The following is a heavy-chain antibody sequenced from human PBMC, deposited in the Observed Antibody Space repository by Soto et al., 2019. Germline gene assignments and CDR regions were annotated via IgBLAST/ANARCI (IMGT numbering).Heavy chain of an antibody. Sequence: GGSLRLSCAASGFTFSSFAMTWVREAPGRGLEWISGISGSGSNIYDADSVKGRFTISRDNAKNSLYLQMNSLRAEDTAVYYCARDVHIVATILFDYWGQGTLVTVSS. CDR2: ISGSGSNI. V-gene: IGHV3-21*01. CDR3: ARDVHIVATILFDY. J-gene: IGHJ4*02. D-gene: IGHD5-12*01. CDR1: GFTFSSFA.